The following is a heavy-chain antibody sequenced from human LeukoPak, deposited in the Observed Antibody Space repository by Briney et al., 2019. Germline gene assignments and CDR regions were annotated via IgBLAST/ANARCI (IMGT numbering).Heavy chain of an antibody. D-gene: IGHD5-24*01. J-gene: IGHJ4*02. Sequence: PSENLSLTCTVSGGSISSGSYYWSWIRQPAGKGLEWIGRIYTSGSTNYNPSLKSRVTISVDTSKNQFSLRLSSVTAADTAVYYCARVGMALGYWGQGTPVTVSS. CDR2: IYTSGST. CDR3: ARVGMALGY. CDR1: GGSISSGSYY. V-gene: IGHV4-61*02.